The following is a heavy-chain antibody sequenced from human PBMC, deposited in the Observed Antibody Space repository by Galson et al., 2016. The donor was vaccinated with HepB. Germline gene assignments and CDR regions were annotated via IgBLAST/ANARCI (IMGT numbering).Heavy chain of an antibody. CDR2: TGVDGGPT. Sequence: SLRLSCAASGFTFSRHSMSWVRQAPGKGLEWVSGTGVDGGPTFYAESVKGRFIISKDMSKNTLSLQMNSLRADDTAVYYCARDRGYFESAFDYWGLGTLVTVAS. J-gene: IGHJ4*02. D-gene: IGHD2/OR15-2a*01. V-gene: IGHV3-23*01. CDR1: GFTFSRHS. CDR3: ARDRGYFESAFDY.